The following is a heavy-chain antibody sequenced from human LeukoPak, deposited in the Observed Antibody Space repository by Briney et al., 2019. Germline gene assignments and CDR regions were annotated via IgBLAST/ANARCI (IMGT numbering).Heavy chain of an antibody. J-gene: IGHJ4*02. V-gene: IGHV4-39*01. CDR2: IYYSGST. Sequence: PSETLSLTCTVSGGSISSSSYYWGWIRQPPGKGLEWIGSIYYSGSTYYNPSLKSRVTISVDTSKNQCSLKLSSVTAADTAVYYCARHLIAAAELYDYWGQGTLVAVSS. D-gene: IGHD6-13*01. CDR1: GGSISSSSYY. CDR3: ARHLIAAAELYDY.